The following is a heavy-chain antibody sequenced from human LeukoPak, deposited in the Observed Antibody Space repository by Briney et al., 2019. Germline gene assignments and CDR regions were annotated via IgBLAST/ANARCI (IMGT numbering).Heavy chain of an antibody. D-gene: IGHD4-23*01. CDR2: IKQDGSEK. Sequence: GGSLKLSCTASGLTLSNYWMIWVRQAPGKGLQWVAKIKQDGSEKYYVDSVKGRFTISRDNAENSLYLQMNSLRVEDTAVYYCTTESRVVNAFDIWGQGTMVTVSS. J-gene: IGHJ3*02. CDR3: TTESRVVNAFDI. CDR1: GLTLSNYW. V-gene: IGHV3-7*03.